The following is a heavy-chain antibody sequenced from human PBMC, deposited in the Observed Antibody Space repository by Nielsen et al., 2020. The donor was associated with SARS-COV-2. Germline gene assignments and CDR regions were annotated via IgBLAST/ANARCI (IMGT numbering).Heavy chain of an antibody. Sequence: ASVKVSCKASGYTFTSYYMHWVRQAPGQGLEWMGIINPSGGSTSYAQKFQGRVTMTRDTSTSTVYMELSSLRSEDTAVYYCATHYCSSTSCESQFDYWGQGTLVTVSS. D-gene: IGHD2-2*01. V-gene: IGHV1-46*01. J-gene: IGHJ4*02. CDR2: INPSGGST. CDR1: GYTFTSYY. CDR3: ATHYCSSTSCESQFDY.